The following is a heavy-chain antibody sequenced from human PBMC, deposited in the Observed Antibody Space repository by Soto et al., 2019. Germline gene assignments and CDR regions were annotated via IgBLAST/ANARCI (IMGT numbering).Heavy chain of an antibody. J-gene: IGHJ4*02. CDR2: VDWDDDK. Sequence: PTLVNPTQTLTLTCSFSGFSLSTSGLCVRWIRQPPGKALEWLALVDWDDDKSYSAALKTRLTISKDPSKNQVSLTMTNMDPVDTATYFCARIRATGGSYHTYFDYWGQGTLVTVSS. CDR3: ARIRATGGSYHTYFDY. CDR1: GFSLSTSGLC. V-gene: IGHV2-70*01. D-gene: IGHD1-26*01.